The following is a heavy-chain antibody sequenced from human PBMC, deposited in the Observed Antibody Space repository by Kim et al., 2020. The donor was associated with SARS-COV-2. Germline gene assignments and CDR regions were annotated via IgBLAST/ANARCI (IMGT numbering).Heavy chain of an antibody. CDR1: GGSITSTSSY. CDR2: IYYSGST. Sequence: SETLSLTCTVSGGSITSTSSYWGWIRQPPGKGLEWIGSIYYSGSTYYNPSLKSRVSISVDTSKNQFSLKLSSVTAADTAVYYCAREQCSTGICYTSGKTAFDFWGQGTLVTVSS. CDR3: AREQCSTGICYTSGKTAFDF. J-gene: IGHJ3*01. D-gene: IGHD2-8*01. V-gene: IGHV4-39*07.